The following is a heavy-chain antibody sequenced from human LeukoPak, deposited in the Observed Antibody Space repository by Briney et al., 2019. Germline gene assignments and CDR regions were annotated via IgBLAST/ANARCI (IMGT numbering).Heavy chain of an antibody. J-gene: IGHJ4*02. CDR3: ASFRDYSNCN. D-gene: IGHD4-11*01. Sequence: GGSLRLSCAASGFTFSSYSMNWVRQAPGKGLEWVSFISSRSSYIYYADSVKDRFTISRDNANNSLYLHMNSLRAEDTAVYYCASFRDYSNCNWGQGTLVTVSS. CDR2: ISSRSSYI. V-gene: IGHV3-21*01. CDR1: GFTFSSYS.